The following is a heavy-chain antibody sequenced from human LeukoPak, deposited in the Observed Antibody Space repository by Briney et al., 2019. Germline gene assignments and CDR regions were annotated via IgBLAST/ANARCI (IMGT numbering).Heavy chain of an antibody. J-gene: IGHJ6*03. CDR3: ARFPPSIQRVRGAVGYYMDV. Sequence: SETLSLTCTVSGGSIINSNYYWSWIRQPPGKGLEWIGEINDSGSTKHNPSLKSRVTISVDTSKDQFSLKLRSVTAADSAVYYCARFPPSIQRVRGAVGYYMDVWGKGTTVTISS. CDR2: INDSGST. V-gene: IGHV4-39*07. D-gene: IGHD3-10*01. CDR1: GGSIINSNYY.